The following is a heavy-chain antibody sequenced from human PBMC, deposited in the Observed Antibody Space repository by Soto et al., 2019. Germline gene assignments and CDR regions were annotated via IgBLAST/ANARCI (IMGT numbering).Heavy chain of an antibody. CDR1: GASISTSSDF. CDR3: ARQPESTSYFDY. J-gene: IGHJ4*02. D-gene: IGHD2-2*01. Sequence: SETLSPTCSFSGASISTSSDFWGWIRQAPGKGLEWIGNVYQSGTTRLNPSLKSRVSIFVDRSKNQFSLELNSATAADRAVYYCARQPESTSYFDYWGQGILVTVSS. V-gene: IGHV4-39*01. CDR2: VYQSGTT.